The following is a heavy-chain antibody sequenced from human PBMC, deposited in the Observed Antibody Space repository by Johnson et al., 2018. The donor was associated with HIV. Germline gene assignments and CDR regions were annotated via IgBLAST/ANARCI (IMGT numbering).Heavy chain of an antibody. CDR2: ISSSGSTI. V-gene: IGHV3-11*04. CDR1: GFTFSDYY. Sequence: QVQLVESGGGVVRPGGSLRLSCAAYGFTFSDYYMSWIRQAPGKGLEWVSYISSSGSTIYYADSVKGRFSISRDNAKNSLYLQMNSLRAEDTAVYYCARDRGYWDAFDIWGQGTMVIVSS. D-gene: IGHD3-22*01. J-gene: IGHJ3*02. CDR3: ARDRGYWDAFDI.